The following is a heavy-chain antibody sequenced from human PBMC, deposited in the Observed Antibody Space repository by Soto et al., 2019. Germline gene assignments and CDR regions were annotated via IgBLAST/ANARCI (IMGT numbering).Heavy chain of an antibody. CDR1: GFTFSNYG. V-gene: IGHV3-33*01. D-gene: IGHD1-26*01. CDR2: IWHDGNNK. CDR3: ASDLVGASDSYGLDV. Sequence: GGSLRLSCAASGFTFSNYGMHWVRQAPGKGLEWVAIIWHDGNNKYYADSVRGRFIISRDNSKNRLYLQMNSLRAEDTAVYYCASDLVGASDSYGLDVWGQGTPDTVSS. J-gene: IGHJ6*02.